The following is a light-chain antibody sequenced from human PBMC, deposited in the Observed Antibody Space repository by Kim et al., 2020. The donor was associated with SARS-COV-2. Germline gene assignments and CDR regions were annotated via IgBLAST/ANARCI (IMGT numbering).Light chain of an antibody. Sequence: EIVLTQSPGTLSLSPGERATLSCRASQSVSSNYLAWLQQKPGQAPRLLIYGASSRATGIPDRFSGSGSGTDFTLTISRLEPEDSAMYYCQQYDSSPPRYTFGQGTKLEI. J-gene: IGKJ2*01. V-gene: IGKV3-20*01. CDR1: QSVSSNY. CDR3: QQYDSSPPRYT. CDR2: GAS.